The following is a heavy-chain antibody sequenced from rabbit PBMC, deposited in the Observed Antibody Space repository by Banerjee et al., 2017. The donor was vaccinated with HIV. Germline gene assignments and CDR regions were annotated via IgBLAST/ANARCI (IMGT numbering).Heavy chain of an antibody. Sequence: QEQLEESGGDLVKPEGSLTLTCTASGSTLSRYYICWVRQAPGKGLEWIACIGTGSGTTYYATWAKGRFTISKTSSTTVTLQMTSLTAADTATHFCARDLAGVIGWNFSLWGPGTLVTVS. CDR2: IGTGSGTT. CDR1: GSTLSRYY. J-gene: IGHJ4*01. CDR3: ARDLAGVIGWNFSL. V-gene: IGHV1S45*01. D-gene: IGHD4-1*01.